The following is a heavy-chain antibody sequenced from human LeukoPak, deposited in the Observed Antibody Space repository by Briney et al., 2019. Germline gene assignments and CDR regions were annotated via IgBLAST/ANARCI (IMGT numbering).Heavy chain of an antibody. Sequence: SGTLSLTCTVSGGSISSRSYYWGWVRQPPGKGLEWTGSIHYSGSTYYDASFKSRVTMSVDTSKNQFSQKLSSVTAADTAVYYCARHYRGALAGTMGAFDIWGQGTMVTVSS. D-gene: IGHD6-19*01. V-gene: IGHV4-39*01. J-gene: IGHJ3*02. CDR3: ARHYRGALAGTMGAFDI. CDR1: GGSISSRSYY. CDR2: IHYSGST.